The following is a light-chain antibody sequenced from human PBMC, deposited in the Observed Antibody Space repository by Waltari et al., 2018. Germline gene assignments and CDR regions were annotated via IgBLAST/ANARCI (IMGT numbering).Light chain of an antibody. V-gene: IGLV7-46*01. CDR2: ETT. Sequence: QAVVTQEPSLTVSPGGTVTLTCGSSTGAVTTSHYSSWFQQKPGQAPRPRIYETTKTHSWTPARFSGSLLGGKAALTLSGALPEDEADYYCFLYYSGVVVFGGGTKLTVL. J-gene: IGLJ2*01. CDR3: FLYYSGVVV. CDR1: TGAVTTSHY.